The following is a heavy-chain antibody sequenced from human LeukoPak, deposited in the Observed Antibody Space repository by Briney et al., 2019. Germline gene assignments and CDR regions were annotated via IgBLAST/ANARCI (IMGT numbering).Heavy chain of an antibody. J-gene: IGHJ4*02. D-gene: IGHD6-13*01. CDR3: ATGSSRFDY. CDR1: GGSFSSGY. Sequence: PSETLSLTCTVSGGSFSSGYWSWIRQPPGKGLEWIGYTSYSDTTRYNPSLKSRVAMSIDTSMNQFSLKMTSVTAADTAVYYCATGSSRFDYWGQGTLVTVSS. V-gene: IGHV4-59*01. CDR2: TSYSDTT.